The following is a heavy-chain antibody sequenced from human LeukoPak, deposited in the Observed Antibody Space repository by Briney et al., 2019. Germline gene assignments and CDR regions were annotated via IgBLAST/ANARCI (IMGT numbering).Heavy chain of an antibody. Sequence: GGPLRLSCTASGFTFGDYAMSWVRQAPGKGLEWVGFIRSKAYGGTTEYAASVKGRFTISRDDSKSIAYLQMNSLKTEDTAVYYCTRVGATIFGVVITGWDFDYWGQGTLVTVSS. J-gene: IGHJ4*02. V-gene: IGHV3-49*04. CDR1: GFTFGDYA. CDR3: TRVGATIFGVVITGWDFDY. CDR2: IRSKAYGGTT. D-gene: IGHD3-3*01.